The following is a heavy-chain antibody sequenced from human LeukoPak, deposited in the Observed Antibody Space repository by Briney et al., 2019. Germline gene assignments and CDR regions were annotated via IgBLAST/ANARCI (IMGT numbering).Heavy chain of an antibody. J-gene: IGHJ4*02. CDR1: GYTFTGYY. CDR3: ARDLRGYCSSTSCYTEGY. CDR2: INPNSGGT. Sequence: ASVKVSCKASGYTFTGYYMHWVRQAPGQGLEWMGWINPNSGGTNYAQKFQGRVTMTRDTSISTAYMELSRLRSDDTAVYYCARDLRGYCSSTSCYTEGYWGQGTLVTVSS. V-gene: IGHV1-2*02. D-gene: IGHD2-2*02.